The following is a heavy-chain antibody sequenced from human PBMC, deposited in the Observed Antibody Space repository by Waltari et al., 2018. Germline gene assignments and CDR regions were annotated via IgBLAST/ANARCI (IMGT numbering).Heavy chain of an antibody. V-gene: IGHV4-34*01. Sequence: QVQLQQWGAGLLKPSETLSLTCAVYGGSFSGYYWSWIRQPPGKGLEWIGEINQRGKTNNHPDLKRRVTISVETSKKQFSLKLSAVTAAETAVYYCARGFLDYYYGMDVWGQGTTVTVSS. CDR2: INQRGKT. CDR3: ARGFLDYYYGMDV. CDR1: GGSFSGYY. J-gene: IGHJ6*02.